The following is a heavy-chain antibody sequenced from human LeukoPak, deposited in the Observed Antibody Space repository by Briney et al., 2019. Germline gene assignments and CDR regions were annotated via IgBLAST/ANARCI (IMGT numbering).Heavy chain of an antibody. CDR2: IIPIFGTA. CDR1: GGTFSSYA. CDR3: ASDDILTGFALGY. Sequence: RASVKVSCKASGGTFSSYAISWVRQAPGQGLEWMGGIIPIFGTANYAQKLQGRVTITADESTSTAYMELSSLRSEDTAVYYCASDDILTGFALGYWGQGTLVTVSS. V-gene: IGHV1-69*13. J-gene: IGHJ4*02. D-gene: IGHD3-9*01.